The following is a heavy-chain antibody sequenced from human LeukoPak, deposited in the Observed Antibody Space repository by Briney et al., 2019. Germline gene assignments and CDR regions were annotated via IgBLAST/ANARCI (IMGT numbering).Heavy chain of an antibody. J-gene: IGHJ4*02. V-gene: IGHV1-69*13. CDR3: AREHSSSWDQFDY. CDR2: IIPIFGTA. CDR1: GGTFSSYA. Sequence: SVKVSCKASGGTFSSYAMSWVRQAPGQGLEWMGGIIPIFGTANYAEKFQGRVTITADESTSTAYMELSSLRSDDTAVYYCAREHSSSWDQFDYWGQGTLVTVSS. D-gene: IGHD6-13*01.